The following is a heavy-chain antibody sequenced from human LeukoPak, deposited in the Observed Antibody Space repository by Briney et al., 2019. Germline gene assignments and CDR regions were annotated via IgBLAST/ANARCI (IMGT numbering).Heavy chain of an antibody. Sequence: SETLSLTCTVSGVSISSGGYYWSWIRQHPGKGLEWIGYIYYSGSTYYNPSLKSRVTISVDTSKNQFSLKLSSVTAADTAVYYCARAPVFGYSYGYTGRYYFDYWGQGTLVTVSS. CDR2: IYYSGST. D-gene: IGHD5-18*01. J-gene: IGHJ4*02. V-gene: IGHV4-31*03. CDR1: GVSISSGGYY. CDR3: ARAPVFGYSYGYTGRYYFDY.